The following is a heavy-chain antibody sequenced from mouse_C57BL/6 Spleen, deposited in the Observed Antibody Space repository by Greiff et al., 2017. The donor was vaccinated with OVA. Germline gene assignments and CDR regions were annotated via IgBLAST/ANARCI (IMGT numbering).Heavy chain of an antibody. CDR3: ARSGSSGYKDY. D-gene: IGHD3-2*02. CDR2: IYPRDGST. CDR1: GYTFTSYD. J-gene: IGHJ2*01. V-gene: IGHV1-85*01. Sequence: VQLVESGPELVKPGASVKLSCKASGYTFTSYDINWVKQRPGQGLEWIEWIYPRDGSTKYNEKFKGKATLTVDTSSSTAYMELHSLTSEDSAVYFCARSGSSGYKDYWGQGTTLTVSS.